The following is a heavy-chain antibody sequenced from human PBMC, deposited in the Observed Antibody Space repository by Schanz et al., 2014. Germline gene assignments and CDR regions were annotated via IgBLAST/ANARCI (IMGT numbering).Heavy chain of an antibody. V-gene: IGHV4-59*08. CDR2: IYYSGST. CDR3: ARHVLPYDAFDI. Sequence: QVQLHESGPGLVKPSETLSLTCTVSGDSISNYYWTWIRQPPGKRLEWIGYIYYSGSTKYNTSLKSRGTMSVATSKKQFALRLSSASAADTAVYYCARHVLPYDAFDIGGQGTVGTVSS. CDR1: GDSISNYY. J-gene: IGHJ3*02.